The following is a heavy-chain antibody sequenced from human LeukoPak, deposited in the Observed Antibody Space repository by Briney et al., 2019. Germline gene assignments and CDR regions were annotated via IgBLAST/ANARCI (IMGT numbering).Heavy chain of an antibody. CDR1: GGSISSSNW. V-gene: IGHV4-4*02. J-gene: IGHJ5*02. Sequence: PSETLSLTCAVSGGSISSSNWWSWVRQPPGKGLEWIGEIYHSGSTNYNPSLKSRVTISVDKSKNQFSLKLSSVTAADTAVYYCASLNPSPSVVNWFDPWGQGTLVTVSS. D-gene: IGHD6-6*01. CDR3: ASLNPSPSVVNWFDP. CDR2: IYHSGST.